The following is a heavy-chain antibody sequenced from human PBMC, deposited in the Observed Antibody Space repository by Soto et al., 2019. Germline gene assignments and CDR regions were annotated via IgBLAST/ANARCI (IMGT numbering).Heavy chain of an antibody. D-gene: IGHD3-22*01. Sequence: PGGSLRLSCAASGFTFSSYGMHWVRQAPGKGLEWVAVIWYDGSNKYYADSVKGRFTISRDNSKNTLYLQMNSLRAEDTAVYYCARPYYYDSSGPHDAFDIWGQGTMVTVSS. J-gene: IGHJ3*02. CDR1: GFTFSSYG. CDR3: ARPYYYDSSGPHDAFDI. V-gene: IGHV3-33*01. CDR2: IWYDGSNK.